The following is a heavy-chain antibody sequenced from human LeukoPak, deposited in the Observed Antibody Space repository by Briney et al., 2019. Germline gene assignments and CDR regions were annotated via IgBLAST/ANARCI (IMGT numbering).Heavy chain of an antibody. CDR1: GGSFSGYY. CDR2: INHNGST. CDR3: ARSRFLEWFRDFDY. V-gene: IGHV4-34*01. Sequence: SETLSLTCAVYGGSFSGYYWSWVRQPPGKGLEWIGEINHNGSTNYNPSLKSRVTISVDTSKNQFSLKLSSVTAADTAVYYCARSRFLEWFRDFDYWGQGTLVTVSS. J-gene: IGHJ4*02. D-gene: IGHD3-3*01.